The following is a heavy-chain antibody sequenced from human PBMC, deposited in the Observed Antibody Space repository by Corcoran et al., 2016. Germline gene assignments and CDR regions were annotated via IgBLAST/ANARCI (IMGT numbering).Heavy chain of an antibody. CDR2: IKQDGSEK. Sequence: EVQLVESGGGLVQPGGSLRLSCAASGFTFSSYWMSWVRQAPGKGLEWVANIKQDGSEKYYVDSVKGRFTISRDNAKNSLYLQMNSLRAEDTAVYYGARVDCSSTSCYRSYYYYGMDVWGQGTTVTVSS. CDR3: ARVDCSSTSCYRSYYYYGMDV. CDR1: GFTFSSYW. J-gene: IGHJ6*02. V-gene: IGHV3-7*03. D-gene: IGHD2-2*02.